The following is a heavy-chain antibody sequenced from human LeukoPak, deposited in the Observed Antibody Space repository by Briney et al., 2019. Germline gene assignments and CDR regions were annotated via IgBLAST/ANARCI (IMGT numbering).Heavy chain of an antibody. CDR3: ARDQRQYYDLWSGPVSGYMDV. Sequence: GGSLRLSCAASGFSFSIYSMNWVRQAPGKGLEWVSSISSSSSYIYHADSAKGRFAISRDNAKNSLYLQMNSLRAEDTAVYYCARDQRQYYDLWSGPVSGYMDVWGKGTTVTVSS. CDR2: ISSSSSYI. J-gene: IGHJ6*03. CDR1: GFSFSIYS. V-gene: IGHV3-21*01. D-gene: IGHD3-3*01.